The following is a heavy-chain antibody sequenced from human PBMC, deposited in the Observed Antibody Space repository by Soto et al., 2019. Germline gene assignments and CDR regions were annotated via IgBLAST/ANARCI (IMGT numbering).Heavy chain of an antibody. Sequence: PGESLKISCKGSGHIFSNYWIGWVRQMPGKGLEWMGIIYPGASDTRYSPSFQGQVTITVDKSINTAYLQWSRLKASDTAIYYCARQRLWGTSGYYYFENWGQGTLVTVSS. CDR3: ARQRLWGTSGYYYFEN. V-gene: IGHV5-51*01. D-gene: IGHD3-22*01. CDR2: IYPGASDT. J-gene: IGHJ4*02. CDR1: GHIFSNYW.